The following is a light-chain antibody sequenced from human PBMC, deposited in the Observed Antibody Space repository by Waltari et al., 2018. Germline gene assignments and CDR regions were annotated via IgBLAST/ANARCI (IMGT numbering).Light chain of an antibody. CDR3: CSYAGGQTVI. Sequence: QSALTQPRSVSGSPGQSVPISCTGTSSYVCAFVYVAWYQQHQGKAPKLVIYAVDKRPSGVPDHFSGSKSGNTASLTVSGLQAEDEADYYCCSYAGGQTVIFGGGTRLTVL. CDR1: SSYVCAFVY. CDR2: AVD. V-gene: IGLV2-11*01. J-gene: IGLJ2*01.